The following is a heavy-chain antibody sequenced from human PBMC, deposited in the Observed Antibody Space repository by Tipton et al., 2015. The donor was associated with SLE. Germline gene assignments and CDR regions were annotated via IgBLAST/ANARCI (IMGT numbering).Heavy chain of an antibody. CDR3: ARDRDGYNAGMDV. V-gene: IGHV3-33*01. CDR1: GFTFSSYG. D-gene: IGHD5-24*01. Sequence: SLRLSCAASGFTFSSYGMHWVRQAPGKGLEWVAVIWFDGSEKYYAESVKGRFTISRDNSKNTLYLQMNSLRAEDTAVYYCARDRDGYNAGMDVWGQGTTVTVSS. J-gene: IGHJ6*02. CDR2: IWFDGSEK.